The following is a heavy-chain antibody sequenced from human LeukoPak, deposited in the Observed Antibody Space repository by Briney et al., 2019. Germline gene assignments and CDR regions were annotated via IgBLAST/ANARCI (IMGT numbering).Heavy chain of an antibody. Sequence: PSETLSLTCTVSGGSFSSYYWTWIRQPAGKGLEWIGRIYNSGTTNYSPSLESRVTISVDTSKDQFSLKLSSVTAADTAVYYCARGVGSSSSDYWGQGTLVTVSS. V-gene: IGHV4-4*07. CDR1: GGSFSSYY. CDR2: IYNSGTT. J-gene: IGHJ4*02. CDR3: ARGVGSSSSDY. D-gene: IGHD6-13*01.